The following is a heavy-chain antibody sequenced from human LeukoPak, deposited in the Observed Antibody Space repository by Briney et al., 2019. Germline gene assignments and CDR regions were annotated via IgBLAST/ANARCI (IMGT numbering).Heavy chain of an antibody. CDR2: IYYSGST. CDR3: ARDDHGAFDI. D-gene: IGHD5-24*01. J-gene: IGHJ3*02. CDR1: GGSLSTYY. Sequence: SETLSLSCTVSGGSLSTYYWGWIRQPPGKGLEWIGSIYYSGSTYYNPSLKSRVTISVDTSKNQFSLKLSSVTAADTAVYYCARDDHGAFDIWGQGTMVTVSS. V-gene: IGHV4-39*07.